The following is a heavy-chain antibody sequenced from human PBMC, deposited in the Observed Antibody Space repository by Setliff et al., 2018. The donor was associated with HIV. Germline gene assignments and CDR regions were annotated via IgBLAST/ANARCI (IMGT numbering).Heavy chain of an antibody. Sequence: GGSLRLSCGASGFTFRDYLMIWVRQAPGKGLECVANINQDGSEKYHVGSVKGRFTISRDNAKSSLYLQMNSLRAEDTAVYYCARDRVAAAGEAYYYYYMDVWGKGTTVTVSS. J-gene: IGHJ6*03. D-gene: IGHD6-13*01. CDR1: GFTFRDYL. V-gene: IGHV3-7*01. CDR2: INQDGSEK. CDR3: ARDRVAAAGEAYYYYYMDV.